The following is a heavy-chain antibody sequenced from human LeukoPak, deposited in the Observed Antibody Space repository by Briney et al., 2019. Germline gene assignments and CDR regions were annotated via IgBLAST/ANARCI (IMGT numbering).Heavy chain of an antibody. CDR3: ARERGIAAAGTTGGFDY. Sequence: GGSLRLSCAASGFTFDDYGMSWVRQAPGKGLEWVSGINWNGGSTGYADSVKGRFTISRDNAKNSLYLQMNSLRAEDTALYYCARERGIAAAGTTGGFDYWGQGTLVTVSS. CDR2: INWNGGST. CDR1: GFTFDDYG. D-gene: IGHD6-13*01. J-gene: IGHJ4*02. V-gene: IGHV3-20*04.